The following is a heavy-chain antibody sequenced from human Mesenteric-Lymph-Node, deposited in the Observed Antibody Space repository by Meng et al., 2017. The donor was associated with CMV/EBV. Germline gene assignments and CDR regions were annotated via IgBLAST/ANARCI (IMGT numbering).Heavy chain of an antibody. Sequence: GESLKISCAASGFTFSSYAMSWVRQAPGKGLEWVSAISGSGGSTYYADSVKGRFTISRDNSKNTLYLQMNSLTTEDTAIYYCAKDLGRITTNWGQGTLVTVSS. J-gene: IGHJ4*02. CDR3: AKDLGRITTN. D-gene: IGHD3-3*01. CDR1: GFTFSSYA. CDR2: ISGSGGST. V-gene: IGHV3-23*01.